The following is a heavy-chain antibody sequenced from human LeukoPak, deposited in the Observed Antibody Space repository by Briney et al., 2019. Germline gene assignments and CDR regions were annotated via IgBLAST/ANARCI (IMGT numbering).Heavy chain of an antibody. J-gene: IGHJ4*02. CDR1: GYTFTSYA. D-gene: IGHD6-19*01. CDR2: INTNTGNP. V-gene: IGHV7-4-1*02. CDR3: ARDEDSSGWYFLDY. Sequence: ASVKVSCKASGYTFTSYAMNWVRQAPGQGLEWMGWINTNTGNPTYAQGFTGRFVFSLDTSVSTAYLQISSLKAEDTAVYYCARDEDSSGWYFLDYWGQGTLVTVSS.